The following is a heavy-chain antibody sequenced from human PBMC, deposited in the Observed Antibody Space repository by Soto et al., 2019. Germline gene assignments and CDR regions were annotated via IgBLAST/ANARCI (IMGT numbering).Heavy chain of an antibody. CDR1: GGSISSSSYY. D-gene: IGHD6-19*01. J-gene: IGHJ4*02. Sequence: SETLSLTCTVSGGSISSSSYYWGWIRQPPGKGLEWIGSIYYSGSTYYNPSLKSRVTISVDTSKNQFSLKLSSVTAADPAVFYFAIHPQWLAPYFDYLGQGTLVTVSS. CDR2: IYYSGST. V-gene: IGHV4-39*01. CDR3: AIHPQWLAPYFDY.